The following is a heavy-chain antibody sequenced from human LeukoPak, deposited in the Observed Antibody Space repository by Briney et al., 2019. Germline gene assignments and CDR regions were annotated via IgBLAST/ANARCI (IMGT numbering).Heavy chain of an antibody. V-gene: IGHV4-59*01. CDR3: ARGTMLDWLLGGRYFDY. CDR2: ISYSGNT. Sequence: SETLSLTCTVSGDSITNYYWSWIRQPPGEGLEWIGYISYSGNTNYNPSLKSRVTISVDTSKNQFSLKLSSVTAADTAVYYCARGTMLDWLLGGRYFDYWGQGTLVTVSS. D-gene: IGHD3-9*01. CDR1: GDSITNYY. J-gene: IGHJ4*02.